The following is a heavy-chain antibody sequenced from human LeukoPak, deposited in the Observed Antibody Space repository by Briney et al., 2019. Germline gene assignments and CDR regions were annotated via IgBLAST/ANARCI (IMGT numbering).Heavy chain of an antibody. J-gene: IGHJ3*01. Sequence: SETLSLTRTVSGGSLSSGGYYWTWIRQHPGKGLEWLAYIYYVGNTYYNPSLKSRLSISANTSKNHFSLNLSSVTAADTAIYYCARFSTRLTGERIGAFDLWGQGTMVTVSS. D-gene: IGHD7-27*01. CDR2: IYYVGNT. CDR1: GGSLSSGGYY. V-gene: IGHV4-31*03. CDR3: ARFSTRLTGERIGAFDL.